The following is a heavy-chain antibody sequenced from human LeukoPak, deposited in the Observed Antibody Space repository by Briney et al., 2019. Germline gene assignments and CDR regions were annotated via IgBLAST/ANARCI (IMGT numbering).Heavy chain of an antibody. D-gene: IGHD1-26*01. CDR2: IRAKALGGTI. J-gene: IGHJ6*02. Sequence: GGSLRLSCTASGFIFRDHAMSWVRQAPGKGLEWVGFIRAKALGGTIEYAASMKDRFTISRDDSNNIAYLHMNSLKAEDTAVYYCTRNSGTYRGYGMDVWGQGTTVTVSS. V-gene: IGHV3-49*04. CDR1: GFIFRDHA. CDR3: TRNSGTYRGYGMDV.